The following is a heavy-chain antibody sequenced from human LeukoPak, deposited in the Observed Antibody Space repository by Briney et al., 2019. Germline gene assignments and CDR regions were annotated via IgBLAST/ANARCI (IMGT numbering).Heavy chain of an antibody. V-gene: IGHV3-23*01. CDR2: INTVGNT. J-gene: IGHJ4*02. Sequence: GGSLRLSCAASGFTFRSYAMTWVRQAPGKGLEWVSTINTVGNTYYADSVKGRFTISRDNSKNTLYLQMNSLRAEDTAVYYCAKDGGYSGYDGPFDYWGQGTLVTVSS. CDR1: GFTFRSYA. CDR3: AKDGGYSGYDGPFDY. D-gene: IGHD5-12*01.